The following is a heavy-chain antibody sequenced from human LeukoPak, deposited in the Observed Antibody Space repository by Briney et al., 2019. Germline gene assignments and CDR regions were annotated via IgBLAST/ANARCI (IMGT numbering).Heavy chain of an antibody. D-gene: IGHD3-16*01. CDR1: GFTFSSYG. CDR3: VKGRFGILDY. Sequence: GRSLRLSCAASGFTFSSYGMHWVRQAPGKGLEWVAVISYDGSNKYYADSVKGRFTISRDNSKNTLYLQMNSLRAEDTAVYYCVKGRFGILDYWGQGTLVTVSS. V-gene: IGHV3-30*18. J-gene: IGHJ4*02. CDR2: ISYDGSNK.